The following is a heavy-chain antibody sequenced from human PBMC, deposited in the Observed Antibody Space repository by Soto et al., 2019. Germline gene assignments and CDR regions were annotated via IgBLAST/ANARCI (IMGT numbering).Heavy chain of an antibody. V-gene: IGHV3-48*01. CDR1: GFTFSSYS. CDR3: ARDLALAEVSRSGYDIDY. J-gene: IGHJ4*02. CDR2: ISSSSSTI. Sequence: PGGSLRLSCAASGFTFSSYSMNWVRQAPGKGLEWVSYISSSSSTIYYADSVKGRFTISRDNAKNSLYLQMNSLRAEDTAVYYCARDLALAEVSRSGYDIDYWGQGTLVTVSS. D-gene: IGHD5-12*01.